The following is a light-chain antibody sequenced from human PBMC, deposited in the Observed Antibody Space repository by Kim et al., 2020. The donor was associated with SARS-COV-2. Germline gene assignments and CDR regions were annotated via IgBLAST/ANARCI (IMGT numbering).Light chain of an antibody. J-gene: IGLJ7*01. V-gene: IGLV1-40*01. CDR2: CYS. CDR1: SSNIGAGYD. CDR3: QSYDSSLSGSV. Sequence: QSVLTQPPSVSGAPGQRVTISCTGSSSNIGAGYDVHWYQQLPGTAPKLLIYCYSNRPSGVPDRFSGSTSGTSASLAITGLQAEDEADYYCQSYDSSLSGSVFGGGTQLTVL.